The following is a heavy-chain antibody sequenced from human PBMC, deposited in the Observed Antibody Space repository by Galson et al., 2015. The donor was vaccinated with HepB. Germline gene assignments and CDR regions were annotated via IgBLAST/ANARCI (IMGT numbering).Heavy chain of an antibody. D-gene: IGHD2-15*01. J-gene: IGHJ4*01. V-gene: IGHV1-18*04. Sequence: SVKVSCKASGYSFRHHGISWVRQAPGQELEWLGWIGSDNGETKYTEKFQGRVTMTTDISMSTSYMELRSLRSDDTAVYYCARAVLGSLYGDFDYWGQGTLITVSS. CDR1: GYSFRHHG. CDR3: ARAVLGSLYGDFDY. CDR2: IGSDNGET.